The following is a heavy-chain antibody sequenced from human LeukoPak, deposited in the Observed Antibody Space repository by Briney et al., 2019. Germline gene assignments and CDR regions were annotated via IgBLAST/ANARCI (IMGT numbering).Heavy chain of an antibody. D-gene: IGHD6-19*01. Sequence: PSETLSLTCTVSGGSISSYYWSWIRQPPGKGLEWIGYIYYSGSTNYNPSLKSRVTISVDTSKNQFSLKLSSATAADTAVYYCARRSSGWYFQHWGQGTLVTVSS. CDR2: IYYSGST. J-gene: IGHJ1*01. CDR1: GGSISSYY. CDR3: ARRSSGWYFQH. V-gene: IGHV4-59*01.